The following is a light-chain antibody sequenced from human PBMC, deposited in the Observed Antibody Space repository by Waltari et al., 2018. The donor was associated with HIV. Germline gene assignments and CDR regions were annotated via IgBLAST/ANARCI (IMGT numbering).Light chain of an antibody. Sequence: QSVLTQPPSVSAAPGQKVTISCSGSSSNIGNNYVSWYQQLPGTAPKPLIYDNNKRLSGIPDRFSGSKSGTSATLDITGLQTGDEADYYCGTWDTSLSASFVFGTGTEVTIL. J-gene: IGLJ1*01. CDR2: DNN. CDR1: SSNIGNNY. CDR3: GTWDTSLSASFV. V-gene: IGLV1-51*01.